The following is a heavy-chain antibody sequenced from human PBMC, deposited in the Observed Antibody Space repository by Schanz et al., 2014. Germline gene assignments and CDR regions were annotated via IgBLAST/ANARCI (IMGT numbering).Heavy chain of an antibody. J-gene: IGHJ4*02. CDR1: EYTFTGYY. V-gene: IGHV1-2*06. D-gene: IGHD3-10*01. Sequence: QVQLVQSGAEVKKPGASVKVSCKASEYTFTGYYMHWVRQAPGQGLEWVGRINPNSGGTDYAQKFKGRVTMTRDTSISTAYMELSRLRSDDTAVYYCARDSSPAPRRGAPHFWGQGTLVTVSS. CDR3: ARDSSPAPRRGAPHF. CDR2: INPNSGGT.